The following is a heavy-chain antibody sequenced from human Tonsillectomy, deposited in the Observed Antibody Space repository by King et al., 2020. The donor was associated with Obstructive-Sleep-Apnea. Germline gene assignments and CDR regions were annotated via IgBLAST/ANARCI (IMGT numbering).Heavy chain of an antibody. V-gene: IGHV3-30*18. CDR3: AKEGGYEWELRRYFDS. CDR1: GFTFSSYG. D-gene: IGHD1-26*01. Sequence: VQLVESGGGVVQPGRSLRLSCAASGFTFSSYGMHWVRQAPGKGLEWVAVISYDGSNKYYADSVKGRSTISRDNSKNTLYLQMNSLRAEETAVYYCAKEGGYEWELRRYFDSWGQGTLVTVSS. CDR2: ISYDGSNK. J-gene: IGHJ4*02.